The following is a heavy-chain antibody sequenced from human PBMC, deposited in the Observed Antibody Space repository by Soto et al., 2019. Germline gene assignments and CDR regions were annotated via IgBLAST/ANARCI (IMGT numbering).Heavy chain of an antibody. D-gene: IGHD3-16*02. CDR1: GFTFSTFA. V-gene: IGHV3-23*01. CDR3: AKDPTLRLGELSFFDY. J-gene: IGHJ4*02. CDR2: ISASGGAT. Sequence: PGGSLRLSCTASGFTFSTFAMDWVRQAPGKGLEWVSAISASGGATYYADPVKGRFTISRDNSKNTLFLQMYSLRAEDTAVYYCAKDPTLRLGELSFFDYWGQGTLVTVSS.